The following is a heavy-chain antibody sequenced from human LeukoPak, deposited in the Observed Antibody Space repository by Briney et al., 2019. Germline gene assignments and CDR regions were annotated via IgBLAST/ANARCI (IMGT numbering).Heavy chain of an antibody. CDR2: ISLSSSSI. Sequence: GGSLRLSCAASGFSFSYYGMNWVRQAPGKGLEWISYISLSSSSIYYADSVKGRFTISRDNAKNSLYLQMNSLRAEDTAVYYCARGTAYCGGDCYSAADAFDVWGQGTMVTVSS. CDR1: GFSFSYYG. J-gene: IGHJ3*01. V-gene: IGHV3-48*01. CDR3: ARGTAYCGGDCYSAADAFDV. D-gene: IGHD2-21*02.